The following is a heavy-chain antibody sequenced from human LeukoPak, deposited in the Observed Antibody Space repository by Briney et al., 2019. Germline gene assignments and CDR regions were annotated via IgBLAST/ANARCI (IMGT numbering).Heavy chain of an antibody. Sequence: PSETLSLTCAVSGGSISSSNWWSWVRQPPGNVVEWIGEIYHSGGTNYNPSLKSRVTISVDKSKNQFSLRLSSVTAADTAVYYCARGGRLGFDYWGQGTLVTVSS. D-gene: IGHD6-19*01. V-gene: IGHV4-4*02. CDR3: ARGGRLGFDY. CDR2: IYHSGGT. J-gene: IGHJ4*02. CDR1: GGSISSSNW.